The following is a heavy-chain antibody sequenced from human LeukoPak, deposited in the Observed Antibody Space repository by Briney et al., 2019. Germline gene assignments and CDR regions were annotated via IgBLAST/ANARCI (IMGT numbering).Heavy chain of an antibody. CDR1: GYTFTSYG. D-gene: IGHD3-3*01. Sequence: ASVKVSCKASGYTFTSYGISWVRQAPGQGLEWMGWISAYNGNTNYAQKLQGRVTMTTDTSTSTAYMELRSLRSDDTAVYYCARADYDFWSGYYSYRGQGTLVTVSS. J-gene: IGHJ4*02. CDR3: ARADYDFWSGYYSY. V-gene: IGHV1-18*01. CDR2: ISAYNGNT.